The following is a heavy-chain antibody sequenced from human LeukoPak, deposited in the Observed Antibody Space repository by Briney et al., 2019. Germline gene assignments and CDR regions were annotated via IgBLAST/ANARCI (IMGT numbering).Heavy chain of an antibody. CDR1: GGSFSDYY. CDR2: INHSGST. D-gene: IGHD5-18*01. CDR3: ARGAYSYGFFGAFDI. V-gene: IGHV4-34*01. Sequence: SETLSLTCAVYGGSFSDYYWNWIRQPPGKGLEWIGEINHSGSTNYNPSLKSRVTISVDTSNKQFSLKPSSVTAADTAVYYCARGAYSYGFFGAFDIWGQGTMVTVSS. J-gene: IGHJ3*02.